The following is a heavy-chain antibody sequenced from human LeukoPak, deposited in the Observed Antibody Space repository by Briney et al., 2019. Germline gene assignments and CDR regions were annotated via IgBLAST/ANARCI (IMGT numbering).Heavy chain of an antibody. CDR2: IIPIFGTT. CDR3: ASATLRCSGGSCYEMDV. D-gene: IGHD2-15*01. CDR1: GYTFTSYD. J-gene: IGHJ6*04. Sequence: ASVKVSCKASGYTFTSYDINWVRQAPGQGLEWMGGIIPIFGTTKYAQRFQGRVTITADKSTSTAYMELSSLRSEDTAVYYCASATLRCSGGSCYEMDVWGKGTTVTVSS. V-gene: IGHV1-69*06.